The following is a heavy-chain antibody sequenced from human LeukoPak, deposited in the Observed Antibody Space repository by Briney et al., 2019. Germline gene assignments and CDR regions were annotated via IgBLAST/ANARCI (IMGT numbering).Heavy chain of an antibody. D-gene: IGHD6-19*01. CDR1: GGSISSYY. CDR3: ARKDLGGWLDN. Sequence: PSETLSLTCTVSGGSISSYYWSWIRQPPGKGLEWIGYIYYSGSTNYNPSLKSRVTISVDTSKNQFSLKLSSVTAADTAVYYCARKDLGGWLDNWGQGTLVTVSS. J-gene: IGHJ4*02. CDR2: IYYSGST. V-gene: IGHV4-59*01.